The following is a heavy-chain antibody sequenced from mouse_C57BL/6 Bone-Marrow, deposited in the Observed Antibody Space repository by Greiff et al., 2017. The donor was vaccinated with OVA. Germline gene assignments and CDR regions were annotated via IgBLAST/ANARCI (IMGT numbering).Heavy chain of an antibody. Sequence: DVKLVESGGGLVKPGGSLKLSCAASGFTFSSYAMSWVRQTPEKRLEWVATISDGGSYTYYPDNVKGRFTISRDNAKNNLYLQMSHLKSEDTAMYYCARDPGYYYGSSYWYFDVWGTGTTVTVSS. CDR2: ISDGGSYT. CDR1: GFTFSSYA. J-gene: IGHJ1*03. D-gene: IGHD1-1*01. CDR3: ARDPGYYYGSSYWYFDV. V-gene: IGHV5-4*01.